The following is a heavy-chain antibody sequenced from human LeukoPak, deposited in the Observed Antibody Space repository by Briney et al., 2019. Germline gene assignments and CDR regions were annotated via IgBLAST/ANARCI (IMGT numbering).Heavy chain of an antibody. J-gene: IGHJ4*02. CDR1: GFTVSGSY. D-gene: IGHD6-13*01. V-gene: IGHV3-30*18. CDR3: AKDNVAAAGRYFDY. CDR2: ISYDGSNK. Sequence: GGSLRLSCAASGFTVSGSYMSWVRQAPGKGLEWVALISYDGSNKYFADSVKGRFTISRDNSKNTLYLRMHSLRAEDTAVYYCAKDNVAAAGRYFDYWGQGTLVTVSS.